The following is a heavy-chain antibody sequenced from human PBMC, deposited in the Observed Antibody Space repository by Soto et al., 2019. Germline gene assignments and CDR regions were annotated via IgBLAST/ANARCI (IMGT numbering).Heavy chain of an antibody. CDR3: AKDQASGQGSFDS. Sequence: GGSLRLSCAASGFTLNIYGMHWVRQAPDKGLEWVALISYDGSNQYYADSVKGRFTISRDNSKNTLFLQMNSLRADDTAVYYCAKDQASGQGSFDSWGQGTLVTVSS. J-gene: IGHJ4*02. CDR2: ISYDGSNQ. V-gene: IGHV3-30*18. CDR1: GFTLNIYG.